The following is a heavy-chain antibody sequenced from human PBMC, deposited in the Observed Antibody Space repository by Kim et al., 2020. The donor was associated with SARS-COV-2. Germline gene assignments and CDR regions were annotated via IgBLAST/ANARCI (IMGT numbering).Heavy chain of an antibody. J-gene: IGHJ4*02. Sequence: SETLSLTCTVSGASVSSNSYYWNWIRQPPGKGLEWIGHIYYSGSTNYNPSLKSRVTMSVDTSKNQFSLQLRSVTAADTAVFYCVGVDWPRKNFDYWGQGSLVTVSS. CDR1: GASVSSNSYY. CDR3: VGVDWPRKNFDY. V-gene: IGHV4-61*01. D-gene: IGHD3-9*01. CDR2: IYYSGST.